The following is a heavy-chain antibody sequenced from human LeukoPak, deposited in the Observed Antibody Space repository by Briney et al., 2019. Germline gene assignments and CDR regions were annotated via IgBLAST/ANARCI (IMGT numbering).Heavy chain of an antibody. CDR2: IYHSGST. V-gene: IGHV4-39*01. Sequence: KASETLSLTCTVSGGSISSSSYYWGWIRQPPGKGLEWIGSIYHSGSTYYNPSLKSRVTISVDTSKNQFSLKLSSVTAADTAVYYCARQPKSHFWSGYYTFFFDYWGQGTLVTVSS. D-gene: IGHD3-3*02. CDR3: ARQPKSHFWSGYYTFFFDY. J-gene: IGHJ4*02. CDR1: GGSISSSSYY.